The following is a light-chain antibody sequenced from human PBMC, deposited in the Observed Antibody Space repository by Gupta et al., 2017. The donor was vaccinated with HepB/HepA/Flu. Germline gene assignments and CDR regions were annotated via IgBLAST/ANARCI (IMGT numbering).Light chain of an antibody. V-gene: IGLV3-19*01. CDR2: GEK. CDR1: SFRRYY. Sequence: SSELTQDPAVSVTLGQTVRITCRGDSFRRYYASWYQQRPATAPILLIYGEKNRPSGIPDRFSGSNSATTASLTTTGDQAEDEADYYCQSKDMNTTRSVFGGGTKLTVL. CDR3: QSKDMNTTRSV. J-gene: IGLJ2*01.